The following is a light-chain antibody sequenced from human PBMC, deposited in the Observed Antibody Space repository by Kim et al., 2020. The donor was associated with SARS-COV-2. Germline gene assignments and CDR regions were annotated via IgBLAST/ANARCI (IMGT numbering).Light chain of an antibody. CDR2: DAT. V-gene: IGKV1D-13*01. CDR1: QGISRA. Sequence: AIQLTQSPSSLSASVGDRVNITCRASQGISRAVAWYQQKPGKAPNLLIYDATSLQSGVPSRFGGSGYGTDFTLSISSLQPEDFATYYCQQFNDSPFTFGPGTKVDIK. J-gene: IGKJ3*01. CDR3: QQFNDSPFT.